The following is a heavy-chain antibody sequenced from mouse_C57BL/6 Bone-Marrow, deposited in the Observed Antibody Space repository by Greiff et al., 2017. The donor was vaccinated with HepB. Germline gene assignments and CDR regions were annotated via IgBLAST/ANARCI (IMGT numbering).Heavy chain of an antibody. CDR1: GYTFTDYE. Sequence: QVQLKQSGAELVRPGASVTLSCKASGYTFTDYEMHWVKQTPVHGLEWIGAIDPETGGTAYNQKFKGKAILTADKSSSTAYMELRSLTSEDSAVYYCTRAGVAHWYFDVWGTGTTVTVSS. D-gene: IGHD1-1*01. V-gene: IGHV1-15*01. CDR3: TRAGVAHWYFDV. J-gene: IGHJ1*03. CDR2: IDPETGGT.